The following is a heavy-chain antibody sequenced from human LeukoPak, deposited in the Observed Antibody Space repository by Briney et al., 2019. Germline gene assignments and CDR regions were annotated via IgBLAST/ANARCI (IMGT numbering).Heavy chain of an antibody. J-gene: IGHJ6*02. CDR2: INSSGST. D-gene: IGHD3-3*01. CDR1: GFTVSSNY. CDR3: ARDLISIFGVVIGGMDV. Sequence: GGSLRLSCAASGFTVSSNYMSWVRQAPGKGLECVSVINSSGSTYYAEYVKDSFTISKDNSNNTMYITMNRLRAEDTAVYYCARDLISIFGVVIGGMDVWGQGTTVTVSS. V-gene: IGHV3-66*01.